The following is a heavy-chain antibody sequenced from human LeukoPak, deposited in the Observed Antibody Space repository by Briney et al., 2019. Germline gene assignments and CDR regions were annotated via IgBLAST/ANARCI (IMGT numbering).Heavy chain of an antibody. Sequence: SETLSLTCTASGGSISSAGYYWSWIRQHPGKGLEWIGYIYYSGSTYYNPSLKSRVTISVDTSKNQFSLKLSSVTAADTAVYYCARENYYDCGSNGMDGWGQGTTVTVSS. CDR2: IYYSGST. D-gene: IGHD3-22*01. V-gene: IGHV4-31*03. CDR3: ARENYYDCGSNGMDG. CDR1: GGSISSAGYY. J-gene: IGHJ6*02.